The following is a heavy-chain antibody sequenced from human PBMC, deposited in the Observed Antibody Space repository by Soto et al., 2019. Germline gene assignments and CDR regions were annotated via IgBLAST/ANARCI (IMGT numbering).Heavy chain of an antibody. CDR2: ISAYNGNT. Sequence: QVQLVQSGAEVKKPGASVKVSCKASGYTFTSYGISWVRQAPGQGLEWMGGISAYNGNTNYGQKLQGRVTMTTDTSTSTAYMELRRLRSDDTAVYYCARCGGDCQYYYYYYMDVWGKGTTVTVSS. V-gene: IGHV1-18*01. CDR1: GYTFTSYG. J-gene: IGHJ6*03. D-gene: IGHD2-21*01. CDR3: ARCGGDCQYYYYYYMDV.